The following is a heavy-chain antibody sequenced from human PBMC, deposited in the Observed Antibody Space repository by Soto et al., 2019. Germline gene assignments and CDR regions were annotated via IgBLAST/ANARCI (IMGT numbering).Heavy chain of an antibody. V-gene: IGHV1-8*01. CDR3: ARGNTNYDFWSGYYDHIDY. CDR1: GYTFTSYD. J-gene: IGHJ4*02. D-gene: IGHD3-3*01. CDR2: KNPNSGNT. Sequence: ASVKVSCKASGYTFTSYDISWVRQATGQGLEWMGWKNPNSGNTGYAQKFQGRVTMTRNTSISTAYMELSSLRSEDTAVYYCARGNTNYDFWSGYYDHIDYWGQGTLVTVSS.